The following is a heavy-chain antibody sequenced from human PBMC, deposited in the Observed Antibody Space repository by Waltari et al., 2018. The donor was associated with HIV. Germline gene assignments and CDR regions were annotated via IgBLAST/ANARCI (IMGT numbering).Heavy chain of an antibody. J-gene: IGHJ4*02. Sequence: QVQVQESGPGLMKPSETLSLTCTVSGASISSYYWSWIRQPAGRGLEWIGRVYTSGTTNYNPSCASRVTMSVDTSKNQFSLKLSSVTAADTAIYYCAGRNYWGQGLLVTVSS. CDR3: AGRNY. CDR2: VYTSGTT. V-gene: IGHV4-4*07. CDR1: GASISSYY.